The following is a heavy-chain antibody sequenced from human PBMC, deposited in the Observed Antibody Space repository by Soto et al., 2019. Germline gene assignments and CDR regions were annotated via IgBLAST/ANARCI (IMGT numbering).Heavy chain of an antibody. V-gene: IGHV1-69*13. Sequence: SVKVSCKASGGTFSSYAISWVRQAPGQGLEWMGGIIPIFGTANYAQKFQGRVTITADESTSTAYMELSSLRSEDTAVYYCARNGEAYYYDSSGPRLDYWGQGTLVTVSS. CDR3: ARNGEAYYYDSSGPRLDY. J-gene: IGHJ4*02. D-gene: IGHD3-22*01. CDR1: GGTFSSYA. CDR2: IIPIFGTA.